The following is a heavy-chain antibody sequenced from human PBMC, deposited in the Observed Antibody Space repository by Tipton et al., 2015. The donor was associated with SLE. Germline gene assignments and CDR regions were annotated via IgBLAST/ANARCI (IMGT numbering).Heavy chain of an antibody. V-gene: IGHV1-18*01. Sequence: QSGAEVKKPGASVKVSCKASGYTFTSYGISWVRQAPGQGLEWMGWISAYNGNTNYAQKLQGRVTMTTDTSTSTAYMELRSLRSDDTAVYYCAREGSLWFREVKPSYVDYWGQGTLVTVSS. CDR1: GYTFTSYG. CDR3: AREGSLWFREVKPSYVDY. CDR2: ISAYNGNT. J-gene: IGHJ4*02. D-gene: IGHD3-10*01.